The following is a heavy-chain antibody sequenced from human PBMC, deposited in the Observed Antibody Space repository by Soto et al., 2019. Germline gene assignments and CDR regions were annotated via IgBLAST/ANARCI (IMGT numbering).Heavy chain of an antibody. CDR2: INHSGST. Sequence: QVQLQQWGAGLLKPSETLSLTCAVYGGSFSGYYWSWIRQPPGKGLEWIGEINHSGSTNYNPSLKSRVTISVDTSKNQFSLKLSSVTAADTAVYYWARGKMIWFGGGYDPWGQGTLVTVSS. D-gene: IGHD3-10*01. V-gene: IGHV4-34*01. CDR1: GGSFSGYY. CDR3: ARGKMIWFGGGYDP. J-gene: IGHJ5*02.